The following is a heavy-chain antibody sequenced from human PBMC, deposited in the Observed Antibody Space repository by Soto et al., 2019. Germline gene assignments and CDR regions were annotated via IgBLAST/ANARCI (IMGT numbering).Heavy chain of an antibody. CDR3: ARRGPSYGSGSYDAFDI. Sequence: SETLSLTCAVYGGSFSGYYWSWIRQPPGKGLEWIGEINHSGSTNYNPSLKSRVTISVDTSKNQFSLKLSSVTAADTAVYYCARRGPSYGSGSYDAFDIWGQGTMVTVSS. D-gene: IGHD3-10*01. V-gene: IGHV4-34*01. CDR2: INHSGST. J-gene: IGHJ3*02. CDR1: GGSFSGYY.